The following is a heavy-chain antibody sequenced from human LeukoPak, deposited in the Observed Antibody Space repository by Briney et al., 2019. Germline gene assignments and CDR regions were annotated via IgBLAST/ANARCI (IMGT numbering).Heavy chain of an antibody. J-gene: IGHJ3*02. Sequence: SETLSLTCTVSGGSLSSYYWSWIRQPPGKGLEWIGYIYYSGSTNYNPSLKSRVTISVDTSKNQFSLKLSSVTAADTAVYYCARVSGYCSSTSCYLSNFDIWGQGTMVTVSS. CDR3: ARVSGYCSSTSCYLSNFDI. D-gene: IGHD2-2*01. V-gene: IGHV4-59*01. CDR2: IYYSGST. CDR1: GGSLSSYY.